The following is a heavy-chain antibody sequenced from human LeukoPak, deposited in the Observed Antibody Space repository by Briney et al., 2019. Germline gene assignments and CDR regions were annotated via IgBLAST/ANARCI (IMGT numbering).Heavy chain of an antibody. CDR2: INSDDSRT. CDR3: VRSLRSADF. Sequence: GGSLRLSCAASGFTFSAFWMHWVRQAPGKGLVWVSRINSDDSRTTYADSVKGRFTISRDNAKNTLFLQMDSLRPEDTAVYYCVRSLRSADFWGQGTLVTVSS. J-gene: IGHJ4*02. CDR1: GFTFSAFW. V-gene: IGHV3-74*01.